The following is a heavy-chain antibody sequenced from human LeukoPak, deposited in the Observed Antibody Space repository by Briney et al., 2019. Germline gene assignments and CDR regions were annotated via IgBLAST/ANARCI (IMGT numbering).Heavy chain of an antibody. V-gene: IGHV4-59*08. CDR1: GGSISSFH. D-gene: IGHD3-22*01. CDR3: ARQSEESDYYDSSGFDY. J-gene: IGHJ4*02. CDR2: IYYSGST. Sequence: SETLSLTCTVSGGSISSFHWSWIRHPPGQGLVGFGYIYYSGSTNYNPSLKSRVTISVDKSKNQCSLKLSSVTAADTAVYYCARQSEESDYYDSSGFDYWGQGTLVTVSP.